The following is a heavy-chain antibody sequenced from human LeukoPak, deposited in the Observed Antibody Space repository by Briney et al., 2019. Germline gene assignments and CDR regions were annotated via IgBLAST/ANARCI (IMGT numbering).Heavy chain of an antibody. V-gene: IGHV4-39*01. J-gene: IGHJ2*01. Sequence: PSETLSLTCTVSRGSISTTSYYWGWIRPSPGKGLEWIGSIYYSGSTSYNPSLNSRVTMSVDTSKKQFSLRLSSVTAADTAVYYCARHVRWLQLTLYFDIWGRGTLVTVSS. CDR3: ARHVRWLQLTLYFDI. D-gene: IGHD5-24*01. CDR2: IYYSGST. CDR1: RGSISTTSYY.